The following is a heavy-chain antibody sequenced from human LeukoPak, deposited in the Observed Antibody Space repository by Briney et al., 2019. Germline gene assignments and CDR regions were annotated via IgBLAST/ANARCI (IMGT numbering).Heavy chain of an antibody. J-gene: IGHJ4*02. CDR1: GFTVSSNY. CDR2: IYSGGSI. Sequence: GGSLRLSCAVSGFTVSSNYMTWVRQAPGKGLGWVSVIYSGGSIYYADSVKGRFTISRDISKNTVDLQLNSLRAEDTAVYYCASGKETSMAQGYWGQGTLVTVSS. D-gene: IGHD5-18*01. CDR3: ASGKETSMAQGY. V-gene: IGHV3-53*01.